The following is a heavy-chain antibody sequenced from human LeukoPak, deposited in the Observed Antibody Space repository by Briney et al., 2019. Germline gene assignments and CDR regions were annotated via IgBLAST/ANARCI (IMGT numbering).Heavy chain of an antibody. CDR3: AKASGWYDFDFDY. D-gene: IGHD6-19*01. J-gene: IGHJ4*02. Sequence: PGGSLRLSCAASGFTFSSYWMHWVRQAPGKGLEWVSAISGSGGSTYYADSVRGRFTISRDNSKNTLYLQMNSLRAEDTAVYYCAKASGWYDFDFDYWGQGTLVTVSS. CDR2: ISGSGGST. V-gene: IGHV3-23*01. CDR1: GFTFSSYW.